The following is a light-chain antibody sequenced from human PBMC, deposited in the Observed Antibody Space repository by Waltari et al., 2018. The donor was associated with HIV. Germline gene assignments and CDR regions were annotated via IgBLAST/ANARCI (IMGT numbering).Light chain of an antibody. J-gene: IGKJ1*01. CDR2: GAS. Sequence: ENVLTQSPGTLSLSPGERATLSCRASQSVSSNFLAWYHQKPGQAPRLLIYGASSRATGIPDRVSSSGSGTDFTLTISRLEPEDFAVYYCQQYGSSPKTFGQGTKVEIK. V-gene: IGKV3-20*01. CDR3: QQYGSSPKT. CDR1: QSVSSNF.